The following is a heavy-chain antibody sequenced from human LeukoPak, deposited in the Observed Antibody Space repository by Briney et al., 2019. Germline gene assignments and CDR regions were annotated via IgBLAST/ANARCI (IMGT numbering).Heavy chain of an antibody. J-gene: IGHJ4*02. D-gene: IGHD6-13*01. CDR2: INHSGST. CDR3: ASPDTYIAAAGTGKRFFAK. Sequence: PSETLSLTCTVSGGSISSYYWSWIRQPPGKGLEWIGEINHSGSTNYNPSLKSRVTISVDTSKNQFSLKLSSVTAADTAVYYCASPDTYIAAAGTGKRFFAKWGQGTLVTVSS. CDR1: GGSISSYY. V-gene: IGHV4-34*01.